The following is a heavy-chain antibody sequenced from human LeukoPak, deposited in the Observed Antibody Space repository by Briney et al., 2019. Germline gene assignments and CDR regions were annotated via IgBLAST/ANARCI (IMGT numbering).Heavy chain of an antibody. J-gene: IGHJ4*02. CDR2: ISVRSNYR. Sequence: PGGSLRLSCAASVYTFSDFSVNWVCQAPGKGLEWVSSISVRSNYRYYADSVRGRFTISRDDARASLFLQMNSLRAEDTAVYFCVRLRRNSDRSGYYYYYDYWGQGTLVTVSS. CDR1: VYTFSDFS. D-gene: IGHD3-22*01. CDR3: VRLRRNSDRSGYYYYYDY. V-gene: IGHV3-21*01.